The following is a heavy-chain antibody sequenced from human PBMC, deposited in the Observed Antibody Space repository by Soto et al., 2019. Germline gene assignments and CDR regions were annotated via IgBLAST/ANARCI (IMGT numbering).Heavy chain of an antibody. V-gene: IGHV1-8*01. Sequence: GASVKVSCKASGYTFTSYDTNWVRQATGQGLEWMGWMNPNSGNTGYAQKFQGRVTMTRNTSISTAYMELSSLRSEDTAVYYCAGSDTAMADDAFDIWGQGTMVTVSS. D-gene: IGHD5-18*01. CDR3: AGSDTAMADDAFDI. CDR2: MNPNSGNT. CDR1: GYTFTSYD. J-gene: IGHJ3*02.